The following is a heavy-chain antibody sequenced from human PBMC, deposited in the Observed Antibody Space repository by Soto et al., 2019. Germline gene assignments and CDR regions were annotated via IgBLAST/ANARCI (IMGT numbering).Heavy chain of an antibody. Sequence: PGGSLRLSCAASGFTFSSYAMSWVRQAPGKGLEWVSAISGDGSSTYFADSGKGRFTISRDNSKNTLCLQMNSLRAEDTAVYYCAKDWEFDWPNYYFDYWGQGTLVTVSS. D-gene: IGHD3-9*01. CDR3: AKDWEFDWPNYYFDY. CDR2: ISGDGSST. V-gene: IGHV3-23*01. CDR1: GFTFSSYA. J-gene: IGHJ4*02.